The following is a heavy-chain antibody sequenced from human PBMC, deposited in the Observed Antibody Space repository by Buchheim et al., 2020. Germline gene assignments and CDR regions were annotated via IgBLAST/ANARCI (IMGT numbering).Heavy chain of an antibody. CDR2: IYYSGRT. CDR1: GGSISSSSYY. J-gene: IGHJ4*02. Sequence: QLQLQESGPGLVKPSETLSLTCTVSGGSISSSSYYWGGIRQPPGKGLEWIGSIYYSGRTYYKPSLTSRVTISVDTSKNQFSLKLSCVTAADTAVYYCARGYSGSYSKWGQGTL. D-gene: IGHD1-26*01. V-gene: IGHV4-39*01. CDR3: ARGYSGSYSK.